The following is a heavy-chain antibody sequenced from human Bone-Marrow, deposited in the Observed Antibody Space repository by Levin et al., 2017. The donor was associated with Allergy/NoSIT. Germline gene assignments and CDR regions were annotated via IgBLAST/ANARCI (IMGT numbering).Heavy chain of an antibody. V-gene: IGHV3-48*01. D-gene: IGHD3-16*01. CDR3: ARDYDWEFDN. Sequence: PGGSLRLSCVGSGFIFSSYPMNWFRQAPGKGLEWLSHTNHQGGDILYADSVKGRFTISRDNAENSVFLHMNSLRAEDTAVYYCARDYDWEFDNWGQGTLVTVSP. J-gene: IGHJ4*02. CDR2: TNHQGGDI. CDR1: GFIFSSYP.